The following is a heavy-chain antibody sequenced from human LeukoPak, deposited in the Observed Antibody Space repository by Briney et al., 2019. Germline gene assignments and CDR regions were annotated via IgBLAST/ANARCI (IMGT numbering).Heavy chain of an antibody. CDR3: ARLPHNSIWYFDF. CDR2: IYISGTT. Sequence: PSETLSLTCTVSGGSISNYYWSWIRQPAGQELKWIGHIYISGTTKYNPSLKSRVTISVDKSKNQFSLNLRSVTAADTAVYYCARLPHNSIWYFDFWGQGTLVTVSS. CDR1: GGSISNYY. J-gene: IGHJ4*02. V-gene: IGHV4-4*07. D-gene: IGHD3-3*02.